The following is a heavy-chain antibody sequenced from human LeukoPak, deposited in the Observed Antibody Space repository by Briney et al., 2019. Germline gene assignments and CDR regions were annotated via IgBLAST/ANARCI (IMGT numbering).Heavy chain of an antibody. CDR3: AREGMGTTFSAWFDP. CDR1: GFTFSNYE. Sequence: GGSLRLSCAASGFTFSNYEMHWVRQAPGKGLEWVSYISSSGSDIYYADSVKGRFTISRDNAKNSLYLHMNSLRAEDTAVYYCAREGMGTTFSAWFDPWGQGTLVTVSS. V-gene: IGHV3-48*03. D-gene: IGHD1-7*01. J-gene: IGHJ5*02. CDR2: ISSSGSDI.